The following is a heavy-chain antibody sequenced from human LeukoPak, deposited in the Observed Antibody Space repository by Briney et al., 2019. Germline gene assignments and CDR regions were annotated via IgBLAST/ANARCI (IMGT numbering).Heavy chain of an antibody. Sequence: PGRPLRLSCAASGFTFTRHTMHWVRQAPGKGQEWVAVVLYDGSNKYYADSVKGRFTLSRDNSKNTLSLQMNTLRADDTAVYYCVRDNYGGILDFWGQGTLVTVSS. CDR1: GFTFTRHT. D-gene: IGHD2-21*01. CDR2: VLYDGSNK. V-gene: IGHV3-30*04. CDR3: VRDNYGGILDF. J-gene: IGHJ4*02.